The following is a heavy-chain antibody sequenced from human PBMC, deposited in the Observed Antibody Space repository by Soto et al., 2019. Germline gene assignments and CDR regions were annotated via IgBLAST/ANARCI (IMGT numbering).Heavy chain of an antibody. J-gene: IGHJ4*02. D-gene: IGHD6-13*01. CDR3: ANGGTAAGTIRH. CDR2: IGPSSNSI. Sequence: EVQLVESGGGLVKPGGSLRLSCAASGLSFSIYTMNWVRQAPGKGLEWVSSIGPSSNSIYYADSVKGRFTISRDNAKNSLYLQMNSLRGEDTAVYYCANGGTAAGTIRHWGQGTLVTVSS. V-gene: IGHV3-21*01. CDR1: GLSFSIYT.